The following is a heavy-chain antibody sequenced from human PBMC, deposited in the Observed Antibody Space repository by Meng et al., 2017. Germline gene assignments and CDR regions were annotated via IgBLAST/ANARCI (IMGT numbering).Heavy chain of an antibody. V-gene: IGHV1-69*06. J-gene: IGHJ4*02. CDR2: IIPIFGTA. D-gene: IGHD3-22*01. CDR1: GGTFSSYA. CDR3: ASRYYYDSSGYYPNRRYYFDY. Sequence: QGGRVQSGAEGKKPGSSVKVPCKASGGTFSSYAISWVRQAPGQGLEWMGGIIPIFGTANYAQKFQGRVTITADKSTSTAYMELSSLRSEDTAVYYCASRYYYDSSGYYPNRRYYFDYWGQGTLVTVSS.